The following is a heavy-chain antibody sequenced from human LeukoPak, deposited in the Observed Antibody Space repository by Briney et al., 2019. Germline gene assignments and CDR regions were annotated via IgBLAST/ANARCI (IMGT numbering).Heavy chain of an antibody. CDR3: ARVGGDYYGSGSYFAFDI. D-gene: IGHD3-10*01. J-gene: IGHJ3*02. CDR1: GFTVSSKY. V-gene: IGHV3-66*01. Sequence: PGGSLRLSCAVSGFTVSSKYMGWVRQAPGKGLEWVSVIYSSGSTYYADSVKGRFTISRDNSKNTLYLQMNSLRAEDTAVYYCARVGGDYYGSGSYFAFDIWGQGTMVTVSS. CDR2: IYSSGST.